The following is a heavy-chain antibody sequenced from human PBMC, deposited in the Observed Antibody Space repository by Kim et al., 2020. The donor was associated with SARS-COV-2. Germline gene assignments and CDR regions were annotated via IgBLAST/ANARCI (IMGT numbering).Heavy chain of an antibody. Sequence: GGSLRLSCAASGFTFSSYSMNWVRQAPGKGLEWVSYISSSSSTIYYADSVKGRFTISRDNAKNSLYLQMNSLRAEDTAVYYCARAARGGELRYFDWLLWYYFDYWGQGTLVTVSS. CDR3: ARAARGGELRYFDWLLWYYFDY. CDR1: GFTFSSYS. CDR2: ISSSSSTI. J-gene: IGHJ4*02. D-gene: IGHD3-9*01. V-gene: IGHV3-48*04.